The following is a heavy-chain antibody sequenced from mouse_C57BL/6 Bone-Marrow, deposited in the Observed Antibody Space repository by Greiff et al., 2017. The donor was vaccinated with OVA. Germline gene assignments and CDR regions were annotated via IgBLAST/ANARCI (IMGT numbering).Heavy chain of an antibody. J-gene: IGHJ1*03. CDR1: GYTFTTYP. V-gene: IGHV1-47*01. CDR2: FHPYNDDT. CDR3: ARGIYYGSSHWYFDV. Sequence: QVQLQQSGAELVKPGASVKMSCKASGYTFTTYPIEWMKQNHGKSLEWIGNFHPYNDDTKYNEKFKGKATLTVEKSSSTVYLELSRLTSDDSAVDYCARGIYYGSSHWYFDVWGTGTTVTVSS. D-gene: IGHD1-1*01.